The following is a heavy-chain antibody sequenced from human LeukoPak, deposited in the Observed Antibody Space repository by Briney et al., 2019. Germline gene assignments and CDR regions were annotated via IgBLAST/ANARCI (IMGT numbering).Heavy chain of an antibody. Sequence: GGSLRLSCAASGFTFSAYWMRWVRQAPGKGLVWVARLNSDGSTTDYADSVRGRFTISRDNARNTLYLQMNSLRADDTAVYYCARAGQYRFDYWGQGTLVTVSS. CDR3: ARAGQYRFDY. D-gene: IGHD2-2*01. CDR2: LNSDGSTT. CDR1: GFTFSAYW. J-gene: IGHJ4*02. V-gene: IGHV3-74*01.